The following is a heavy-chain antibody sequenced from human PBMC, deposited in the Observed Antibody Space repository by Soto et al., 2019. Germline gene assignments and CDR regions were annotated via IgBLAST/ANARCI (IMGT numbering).Heavy chain of an antibody. CDR3: ARLVQLLQGRWFDP. CDR2: IYYSGST. J-gene: IGHJ5*02. CDR1: GGSISSGDYY. D-gene: IGHD1-1*01. Sequence: SETLCLTCTVSGGSISSGDYYWSWIRQPPGKGLEWIGYIYYSGSTYYNPSLKSRVTISVDTSKNQFSLKLSSVTAADTAVYYCARLVQLLQGRWFDPWGQGTLVTVSS. V-gene: IGHV4-30-4*01.